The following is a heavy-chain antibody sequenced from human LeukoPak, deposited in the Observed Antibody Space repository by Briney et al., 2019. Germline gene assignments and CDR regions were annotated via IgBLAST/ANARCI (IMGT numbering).Heavy chain of an antibody. J-gene: IGHJ6*04. Sequence: PSETLSLTCTVSGGSISSSNYYWGWIRQAPGKGLEWIGSIYDSGSTYYNPSLKSRVTIYVDTTKNQFSLKLNSVTAADTAVYYCARGVVVPAAMGPNYYYYGMDVWGKGTTVTVSS. CDR3: ARGVVVPAAMGPNYYYYGMDV. V-gene: IGHV4-39*07. CDR2: IYDSGST. D-gene: IGHD2-2*01. CDR1: GGSISSSNYY.